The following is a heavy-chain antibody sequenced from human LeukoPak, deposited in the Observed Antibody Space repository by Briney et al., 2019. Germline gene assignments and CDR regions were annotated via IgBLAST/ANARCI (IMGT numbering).Heavy chain of an antibody. CDR2: INHSGST. CDR3: ARVHIVAVPAAIRGYYYGMDV. J-gene: IGHJ6*02. V-gene: IGHV4-34*01. CDR1: GGSFSGYY. Sequence: SETLSLTCAVYGGSFSGYYWSWIRQPPGKGLEWIGEINHSGSTNYNPSLKSRVTISVDTSKNQFSLKLSSVTAADTAVYYCARVHIVAVPAAIRGYYYGMDVWGQGTTVTVSS. D-gene: IGHD2-2*02.